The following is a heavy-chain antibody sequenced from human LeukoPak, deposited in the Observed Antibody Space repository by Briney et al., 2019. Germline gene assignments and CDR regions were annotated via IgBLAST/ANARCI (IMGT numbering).Heavy chain of an antibody. CDR3: TREYGFMTTVFHAFDI. Sequence: SETLSLTCSVSGGSISSYYWSWIRQPPGKGLEWIGYIYYSGRTSYNPSLKSRVTISVDTAKNQFSLRLSSVTAADTAIYYCTREYGFMTTVFHAFDIWGQGTMVTVSS. V-gene: IGHV4-59*12. J-gene: IGHJ3*02. CDR1: GGSISSYY. D-gene: IGHD4-17*01. CDR2: IYYSGRT.